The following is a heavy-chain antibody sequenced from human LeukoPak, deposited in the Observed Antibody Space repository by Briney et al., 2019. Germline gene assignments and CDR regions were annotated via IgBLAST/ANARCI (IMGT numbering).Heavy chain of an antibody. D-gene: IGHD5-12*01. V-gene: IGHV3-30*18. CDR2: ISYDGSNK. J-gene: IGHJ4*02. CDR3: AKEDRPIVDIVATTLDY. Sequence: GGSLRLSCAASGFTFSSYGMHWVRQAPGKGLEWVAVISYDGSNKYYADSVKGRFTISRDNSKNTLYLQMNSLRAEDTAVYYCAKEDRPIVDIVATTLDYWGQGTLVTVSS. CDR1: GFTFSSYG.